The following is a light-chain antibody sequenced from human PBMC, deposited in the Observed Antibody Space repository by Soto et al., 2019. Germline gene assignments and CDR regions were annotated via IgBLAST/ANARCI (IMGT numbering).Light chain of an antibody. CDR1: SSNIGSYT. Sequence: QSVLTQPPSASRTPGQRVTISCSGSSSNIGSYTVNWYQQLPGTAPKLLIYNNNQRPSGVPDRFSGSKSGTSASLAISGLQSEDEANYYCAVWDDSLAGVVFGGGTKLTVL. V-gene: IGLV1-44*01. J-gene: IGLJ2*01. CDR2: NNN. CDR3: AVWDDSLAGVV.